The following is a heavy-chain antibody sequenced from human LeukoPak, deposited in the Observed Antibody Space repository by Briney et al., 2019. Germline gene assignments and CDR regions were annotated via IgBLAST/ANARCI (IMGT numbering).Heavy chain of an antibody. J-gene: IGHJ6*03. Sequence: SQTLSLTCTVSGRSISSSSFYWGWIRQPPGKGLEWIGSIYYSGSTYYNPSLKSRVTISVDTSKNQFSLKLSSVTAADTAVYYCARPIAAAGTLYYYYSYMAVWGKGTTVTVSS. CDR1: GRSISSSSFY. CDR2: IYYSGST. V-gene: IGHV4-39*01. CDR3: ARPIAAAGTLYYYYSYMAV. D-gene: IGHD6-13*01.